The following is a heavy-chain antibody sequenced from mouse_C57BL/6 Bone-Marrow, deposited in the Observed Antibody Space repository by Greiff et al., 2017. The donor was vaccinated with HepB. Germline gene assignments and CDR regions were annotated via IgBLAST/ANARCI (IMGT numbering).Heavy chain of an antibody. J-gene: IGHJ2*01. D-gene: IGHD1-1*01. Sequence: QVQLQQPGAELVKPGASVKLSCKASGYTFTSYWMHWVKQRPGQGLEWIGMIHPNSGSTNYNEKFKSKATLTVDKSSSTAYMQLSSLTSEDSAVYYGVPITTVVAPFDYWGQGTTLTVSS. CDR1: GYTFTSYW. V-gene: IGHV1-64*01. CDR2: IHPNSGST. CDR3: VPITTVVAPFDY.